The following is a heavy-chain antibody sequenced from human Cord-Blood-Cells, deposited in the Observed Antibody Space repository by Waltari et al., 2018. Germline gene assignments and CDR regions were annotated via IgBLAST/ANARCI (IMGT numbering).Heavy chain of an antibody. Sequence: QVQLVQSGAEVKKPGASVKVSCKVSGYTLTELSMHWVRQAPGKGLEWMGGCDPEDGETIYAQKFQGRVTMTEDTSTDTAYMELSSLRSEDTAVYYCATEGTYYDILTGYANWFDPWGQGTLVTVSS. CDR3: ATEGTYYDILTGYANWFDP. J-gene: IGHJ5*02. D-gene: IGHD3-9*01. CDR2: CDPEDGET. V-gene: IGHV1-24*01. CDR1: GYTLTELS.